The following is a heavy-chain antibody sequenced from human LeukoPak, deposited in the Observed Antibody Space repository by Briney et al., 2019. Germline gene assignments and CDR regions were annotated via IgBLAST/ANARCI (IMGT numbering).Heavy chain of an antibody. V-gene: IGHV4-4*02. J-gene: IGHJ3*02. CDR2: IYHSGST. D-gene: IGHD3-22*01. CDR1: GGSISSSNW. Sequence: TETLSLTCAVSGGSISSSNWWSWVRQPPGKGLEWIGEIYHSGSTNYNPSLKSRVTISVDKSKNQFSLKLSSVTAADTAAYYCASGYYYDSSGYDAFDIWGQGTMVTVSS. CDR3: ASGYYYDSSGYDAFDI.